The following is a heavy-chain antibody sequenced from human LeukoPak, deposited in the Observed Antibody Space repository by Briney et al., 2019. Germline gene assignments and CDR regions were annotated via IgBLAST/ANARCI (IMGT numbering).Heavy chain of an antibody. D-gene: IGHD1-26*01. CDR2: IYYSGST. V-gene: IGHV4-39*07. CDR3: ARRGVGATIAFDI. CDR1: GGSLSSSSYY. J-gene: IGHJ3*02. Sequence: PSETLSLTCTVSGGSLSSSSYYWGGIRQPPGKGLEWIGSIYYSGSTYYNPSLKSRVPISVDTSKHQFSLKLSSVPPADTAVYYCARRGVGATIAFDIWGQGTMVTVSS.